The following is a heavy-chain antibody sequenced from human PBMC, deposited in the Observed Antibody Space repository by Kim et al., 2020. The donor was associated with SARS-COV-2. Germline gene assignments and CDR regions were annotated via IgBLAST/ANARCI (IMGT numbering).Heavy chain of an antibody. CDR1: GGSISSYY. J-gene: IGHJ4*02. Sequence: SETLSLTCTVSGGSISSYYWSWIRQPPGKGLEWIGYIYYSGSTNYNPSLKSRVTISVDTSKNQFSLKLSSVTAADTAVYYCARLQGSYGPAGYFDYWGQGTLVTVSS. V-gene: IGHV4-59*13. D-gene: IGHD3-16*01. CDR3: ARLQGSYGPAGYFDY. CDR2: IYYSGST.